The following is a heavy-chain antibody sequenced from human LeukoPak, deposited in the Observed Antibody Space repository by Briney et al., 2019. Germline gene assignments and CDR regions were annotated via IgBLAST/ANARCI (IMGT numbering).Heavy chain of an antibody. D-gene: IGHD4-17*01. CDR1: GGSISSYY. Sequence: SETLSLTCTVSGGSISSYYWSWIRQPPGKRLEWIGYIYYSGSTNYNPSLKSRVTISVDTSKNQFSRKLSSVTAADTAVYYCARGGLGDYYFDYWGQGTLVTVSS. V-gene: IGHV4-59*01. CDR3: ARGGLGDYYFDY. J-gene: IGHJ4*02. CDR2: IYYSGST.